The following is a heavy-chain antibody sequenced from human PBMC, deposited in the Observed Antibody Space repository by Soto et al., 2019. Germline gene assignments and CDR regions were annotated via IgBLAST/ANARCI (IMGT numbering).Heavy chain of an antibody. J-gene: IGHJ4*02. D-gene: IGHD3-22*01. CDR2: ISGSGGST. CDR3: AKGLSSGYYYGSSGFDF. V-gene: IGHV3-23*01. CDR1: GFTFTNYA. Sequence: QPGGSLRLSCAASGFTFTNYAMNWVRQAPGKGLEWVSSISGSGGSTYYADSVKGRFTISRDNSKNTLDLQMNSLRAEDTAVYYCAKGLSSGYYYGSSGFDFWGPGTLVTVSS.